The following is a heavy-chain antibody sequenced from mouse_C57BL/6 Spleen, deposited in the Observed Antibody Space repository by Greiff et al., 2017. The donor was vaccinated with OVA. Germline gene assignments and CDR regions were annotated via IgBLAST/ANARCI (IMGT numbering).Heavy chain of an antibody. J-gene: IGHJ3*01. CDR3: AILRPSFAY. V-gene: IGHV1-26*01. Sequence: EVQLQQSGPELVKPGASVKISCKASGYTFTDYYMNWVKQSHGKSLEWIGDINPNNGGTSYNQKFKGKATLTVDNSSSTAYMELRSLTSEDSAVYYCAILRPSFAYWGQGTLVTVSA. CDR1: GYTFTDYY. D-gene: IGHD3-2*02. CDR2: INPNNGGT.